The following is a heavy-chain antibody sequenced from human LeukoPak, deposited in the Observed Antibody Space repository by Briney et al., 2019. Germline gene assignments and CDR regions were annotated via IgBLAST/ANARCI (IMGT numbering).Heavy chain of an antibody. D-gene: IGHD3-22*01. Sequence: GGSLRLSCAASGFTVSSNYMSWVRQAPGKGLEWVSVIYSGGSTYYADSVKGRFTISRDNAKNSLYLQMNSLRAEDTAVYYCARDVGFSGYYYYFDYWGQGTLVTVSS. CDR1: GFTVSSNY. J-gene: IGHJ4*02. CDR3: ARDVGFSGYYYYFDY. CDR2: IYSGGST. V-gene: IGHV3-66*01.